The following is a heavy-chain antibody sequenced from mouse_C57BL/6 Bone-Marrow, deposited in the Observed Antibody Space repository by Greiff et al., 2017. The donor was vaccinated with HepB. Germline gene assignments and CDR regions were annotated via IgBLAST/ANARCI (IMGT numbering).Heavy chain of an antibody. Sequence: QVQLKQSGAELVRPGASVTLSCKASGYTFTDYEMHWVKQTPVHGLEWIGAIDPETGGTAYNEKFKGKATLTADKSSSTAYMELRSLTSEDSAVYFCASPLIYYYGSSPYWYFDVWGTGTTVTVSS. CDR1: GYTFTDYE. CDR2: IDPETGGT. D-gene: IGHD1-1*01. CDR3: ASPLIYYYGSSPYWYFDV. J-gene: IGHJ1*03. V-gene: IGHV1-15*01.